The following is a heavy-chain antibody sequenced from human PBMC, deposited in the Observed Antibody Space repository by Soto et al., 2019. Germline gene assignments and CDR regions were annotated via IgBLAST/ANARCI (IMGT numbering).Heavy chain of an antibody. V-gene: IGHV3-33*01. Sequence: GGSLRLSCVASGFTFSNYGIHWVRQAPGKGLEWVAVIWYDGSKKYYADSVKGRFTISRDNSKNTLFVQMNNLGAEDTAVYYCARDVSEHTYGYYYYYGMDVWGQGTTVTVSS. CDR1: GFTFSNYG. J-gene: IGHJ6*02. D-gene: IGHD5-18*01. CDR3: ARDVSEHTYGYYYYYGMDV. CDR2: IWYDGSKK.